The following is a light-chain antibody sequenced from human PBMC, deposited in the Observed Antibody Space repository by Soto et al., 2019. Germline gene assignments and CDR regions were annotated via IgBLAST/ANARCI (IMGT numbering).Light chain of an antibody. CDR2: HFS. V-gene: IGLV2-14*01. J-gene: IGLJ1*01. CDR1: SSDVGGYNY. CDR3: SSYTRTSTYV. Sequence: QSVLAQPASVSGSPGQSITISCTGTSSDVGGYNYVSWYQQYPGKAPKLMIYHFSNRPSGVSNRFSGSKSGNSASLTISGLQAEVEADYYCSSYTRTSTYVFGTGTKVTVL.